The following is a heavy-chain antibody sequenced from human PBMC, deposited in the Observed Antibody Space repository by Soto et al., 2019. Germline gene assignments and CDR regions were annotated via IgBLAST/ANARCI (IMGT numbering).Heavy chain of an antibody. CDR3: ATVGGTMIRGWFGP. Sequence: GGSLGLSCAASGLIFSRYAMSWVRQAPGKGLEWVSSISGTGHTTYYADSVKGRFTISRDNSKNTLYVQMNSLRADDTAVYYCATVGGTMIRGWFGPWGQGTLVTVSS. CDR2: ISGTGHTT. CDR1: GLIFSRYA. V-gene: IGHV3-23*01. J-gene: IGHJ5*02. D-gene: IGHD3-10*01.